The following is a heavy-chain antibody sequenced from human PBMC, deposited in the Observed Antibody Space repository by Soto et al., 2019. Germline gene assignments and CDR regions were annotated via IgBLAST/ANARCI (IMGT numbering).Heavy chain of an antibody. J-gene: IGHJ4*02. V-gene: IGHV3-74*01. CDR1: GFTFSSYW. Sequence: EVQLVESGGGLVQPGGSLRLSCAASGFTFSSYWMHWVRQAPGKGLVWVSRINSDGSTTSHADSVEGRFTISRDNAKNPLYLQMNGLRAEERGVYFCAGVGSGEYPFDSLGQGTLFTVSS. CDR3: AGVGSGEYPFDS. CDR2: INSDGSTT. D-gene: IGHD3-10*01.